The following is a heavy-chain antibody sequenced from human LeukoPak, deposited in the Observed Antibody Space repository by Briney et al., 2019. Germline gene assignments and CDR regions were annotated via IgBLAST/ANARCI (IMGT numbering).Heavy chain of an antibody. V-gene: IGHV1-18*01. D-gene: IGHD3-22*01. CDR3: ARGFYYYDSSGYGGDDY. Sequence: ASVNVSCNASGYTFTIYGISWVRQAPGQGLEWMGWISAYNGNTNYAQKLQGRVTMTTDTSTSTAYMELRSLRSDDTAVYYCARGFYYYDSSGYGGDDYWGQGTLVTVSS. CDR2: ISAYNGNT. J-gene: IGHJ4*02. CDR1: GYTFTIYG.